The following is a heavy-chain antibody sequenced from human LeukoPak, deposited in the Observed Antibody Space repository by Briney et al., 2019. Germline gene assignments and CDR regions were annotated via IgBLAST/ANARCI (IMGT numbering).Heavy chain of an antibody. CDR3: ARVFVWGSYRSHFDY. CDR2: IKQDGSEK. V-gene: IGHV3-7*01. CDR1: GFTFSSYW. D-gene: IGHD3-16*02. J-gene: IGHJ4*02. Sequence: PGGSLRLSCAASGFTFSSYWMSWVRQAPGKGLEWWANIKQDGSEKYYVDSVKGRFTISRDNAKNSLYLQMNSLRAEDTAVYYCARVFVWGSYRSHFDYWGQGTLVTVSS.